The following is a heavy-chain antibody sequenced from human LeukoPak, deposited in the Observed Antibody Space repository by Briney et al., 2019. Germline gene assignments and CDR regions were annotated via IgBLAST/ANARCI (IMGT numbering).Heavy chain of an antibody. J-gene: IGHJ4*02. Sequence: MTSETLSLTCTVSGGSISSSSYYWGWIRQPPGKGLEWIGSIYYSGSTYYNPSLKSRVTISVDTSKNQCSLKLSSVTAADTAVYYCARRYCSGGSCPFDYWGQGTLVTVSS. CDR2: IYYSGST. V-gene: IGHV4-39*01. CDR3: ARRYCSGGSCPFDY. D-gene: IGHD2-15*01. CDR1: GGSISSSSYY.